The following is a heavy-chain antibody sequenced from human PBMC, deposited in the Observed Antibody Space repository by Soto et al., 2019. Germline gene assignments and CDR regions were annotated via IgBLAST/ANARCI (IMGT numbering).Heavy chain of an antibody. CDR3: TTDSSITPVIIPFDY. V-gene: IGHV3-15*07. J-gene: IGHJ4*01. D-gene: IGHD1-20*01. Sequence: GGSLRLSFAASGFTFSNACIKWVRQAPGKGLESVGRIQSTTDGGKNALAAYVKARFDISRDDSKNMVYPHMNSLKTEDTAVYYCTTDSSITPVIIPFDYWGHGTLVTVSS. CDR2: IQSTTDGGKN. CDR1: GFTFSNAC.